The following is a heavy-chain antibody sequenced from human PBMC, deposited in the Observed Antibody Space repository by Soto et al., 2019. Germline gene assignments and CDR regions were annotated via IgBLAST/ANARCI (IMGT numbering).Heavy chain of an antibody. CDR1: GGSFSGYY. CDR3: ARGTDRYSYGWNYYYGMDV. J-gene: IGHJ6*02. Sequence: SETLSLTCAVYGGSFSGYYWRWIRQPPGKGLEWIGEINHSGSNNYNPSLKSRVTISVDTSKNQFSLKLSSVTAADTAVYYCARGTDRYSYGWNYYYGMDVWGQGTTVTVS. D-gene: IGHD5-18*01. CDR2: INHSGSN. V-gene: IGHV4-34*01.